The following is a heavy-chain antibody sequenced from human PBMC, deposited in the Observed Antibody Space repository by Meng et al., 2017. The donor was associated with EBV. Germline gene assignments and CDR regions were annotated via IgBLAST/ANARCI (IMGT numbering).Heavy chain of an antibody. CDR2: FLPRLGAP. J-gene: IGHJ4*02. V-gene: IGHV1-69*01. CDR3: ASESGRGYTPDY. Sequence: QVQVVQPAAEVKKPGSSVKVSCKTSGGPFRYYAISWVRQAPGQGLEWLGGFLPRLGAPNYAQKFHGRVKITADESTSTHYMDLSSLRSEDTAIYYCASESGRGYTPDYWGQGTLVTVSS. CDR1: GGPFRYYA. D-gene: IGHD3-10*01.